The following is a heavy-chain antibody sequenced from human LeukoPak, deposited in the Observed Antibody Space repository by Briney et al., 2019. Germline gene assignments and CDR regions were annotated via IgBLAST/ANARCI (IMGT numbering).Heavy chain of an antibody. V-gene: IGHV4-31*03. J-gene: IGHJ4*02. CDR3: ARARSAAGNFDY. Sequence: SETMSLTCTVSGGSISSGGYYWSWIRQHPGKGLEWIGYIYYSGSTYYNPSLKSRVTISADTSKNQFSLKLSSVTAADTAVYYCARARSAAGNFDYWGQGTLVTVSS. CDR1: GGSISSGGYY. CDR2: IYYSGST. D-gene: IGHD6-13*01.